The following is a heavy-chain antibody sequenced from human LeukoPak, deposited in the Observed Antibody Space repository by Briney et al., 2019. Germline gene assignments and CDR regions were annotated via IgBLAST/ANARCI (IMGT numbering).Heavy chain of an antibody. Sequence: SETLSLTCIVSGDSPSSYYWSWVRQSPGQGLGWIGYIYYSGSTNYTPSLKRRVTISVDTSKNQFSLKLSSVTAADTAVYYCARDGHGGFDYWGQGTLVTVSS. CDR2: IYYSGST. CDR3: ARDGHGGFDY. V-gene: IGHV4-59*01. D-gene: IGHD3-16*01. CDR1: GDSPSSYY. J-gene: IGHJ4*02.